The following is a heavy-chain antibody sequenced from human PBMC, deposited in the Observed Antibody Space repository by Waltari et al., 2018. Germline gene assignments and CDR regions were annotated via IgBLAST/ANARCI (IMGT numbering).Heavy chain of an antibody. Sequence: ELQLVESGGGLVQPGGSLRLSCAASGFTFASYAMNWVRQAPGKGLGWVPGISGSGGNTYCADSVKGRFTISRDNSESTLYLQMNSLRAEDTAVYYCAKSGLQSSGFGYFFDYWGQGTLVTVSA. D-gene: IGHD3-3*01. CDR3: AKSGLQSSGFGYFFDY. CDR2: ISGSGGNT. CDR1: GFTFASYA. J-gene: IGHJ4*02. V-gene: IGHV3-23*04.